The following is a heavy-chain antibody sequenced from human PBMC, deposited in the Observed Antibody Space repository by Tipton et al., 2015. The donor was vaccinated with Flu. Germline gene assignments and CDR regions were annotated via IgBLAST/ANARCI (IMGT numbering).Heavy chain of an antibody. V-gene: IGHV3-33*01. CDR2: LSFDRSEI. CDR1: GFTFGSYG. D-gene: IGHD3-10*01. Sequence: SLRLSCVASGFTFGSYGMHWVRQAPGKGLEWVAHLSFDRSEINYADFVRGRFTISRDNSKNTLYVELNSLRVEDTAIYYCARDPSGFGFDYWGRGTVVTVSP. CDR3: ARDPSGFGFDY. J-gene: IGHJ4*02.